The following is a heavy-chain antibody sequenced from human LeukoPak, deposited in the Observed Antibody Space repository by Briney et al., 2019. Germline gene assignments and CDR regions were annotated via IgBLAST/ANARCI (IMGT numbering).Heavy chain of an antibody. CDR3: ARGLITMGLY. CDR2: IYYSGST. Sequence: PSETLSLTCTVSGGSISSGGYYWSWLRQHPGKGLEWIGYIYYSGSTYYNPSLKSRVTISVDTSKNQFSLKLSSVTAADTAVYYCARGLITMGLYWGQGTLVTVSS. CDR1: GGSISSGGYY. J-gene: IGHJ4*02. V-gene: IGHV4-31*03. D-gene: IGHD3-10*01.